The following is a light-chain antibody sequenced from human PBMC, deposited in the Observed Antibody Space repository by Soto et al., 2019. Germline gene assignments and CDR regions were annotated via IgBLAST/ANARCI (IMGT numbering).Light chain of an antibody. CDR3: QQGYSTPWT. CDR1: QSISSY. CDR2: AAS. J-gene: IGKJ1*01. Sequence: DIQMTQSPSSLSASVGDRVTITCRASQSISSYLNWYQQKSGTAPKLLIYAASSLQSGVPSRFSGSGSGTDXTLTIXSLXPXXXXTYYCQQGYSTPWTFGQGTKVEIK. V-gene: IGKV1-39*01.